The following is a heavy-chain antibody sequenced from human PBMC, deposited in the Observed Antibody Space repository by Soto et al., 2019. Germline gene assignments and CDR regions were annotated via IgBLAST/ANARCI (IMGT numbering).Heavy chain of an antibody. J-gene: IGHJ6*02. CDR3: ARATHDYGGYYGMDV. CDR1: GGSISSGGYY. CDR2: IYYSGST. Sequence: QVQLQESGPGLVKPSQTLSLTCTVSGGSISSGGYYWSWIRQHPGKGLEWIGYIYYSGSTFYNPSLKSRLTISVDTSKDQFSLNLSSVTAADTAVYYCARATHDYGGYYGMDVWGQGTTVTVYS. V-gene: IGHV4-31*03. D-gene: IGHD4-17*01.